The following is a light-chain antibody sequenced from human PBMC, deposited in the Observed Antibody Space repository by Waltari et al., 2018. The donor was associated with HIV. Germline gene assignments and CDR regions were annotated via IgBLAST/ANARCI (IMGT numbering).Light chain of an antibody. V-gene: IGLV1-40*01. CDR2: DNN. Sequence: QSALTQPPSVSGAPGQSLTISCSGSNPNIGAGSDVHWYQQVPGPAPRLLIYDNNNRPSGVPDRFSGSKSGTSASLAINGLQSEDEADYYCQSYDSRLSGSVVFGGGTKVTVL. CDR1: NPNIGAGSD. J-gene: IGLJ2*01. CDR3: QSYDSRLSGSVV.